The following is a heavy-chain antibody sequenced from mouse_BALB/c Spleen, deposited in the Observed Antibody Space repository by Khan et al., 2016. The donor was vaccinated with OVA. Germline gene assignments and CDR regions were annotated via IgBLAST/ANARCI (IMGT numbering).Heavy chain of an antibody. D-gene: IGHD2-12*01. Sequence: VQLQQSGPDLVKPGASVKMSCKASGYSFTGYYMNWVKQSPGKSLECIGRVNPNTGNTNYNQKFKGKATLTVDTSSSTAYMELRNLTSEDSAVYYCARGYDYSAYWGEGTLVTVSA. CDR1: GYSFTGYY. CDR3: ARGYDYSAY. CDR2: VNPNTGNT. J-gene: IGHJ3*01. V-gene: IGHV1-26*01.